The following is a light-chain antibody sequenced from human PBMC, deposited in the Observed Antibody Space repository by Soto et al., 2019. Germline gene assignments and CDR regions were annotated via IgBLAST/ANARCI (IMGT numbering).Light chain of an antibody. Sequence: EIVMTQSPATLSLSPGERATLSCRASQSVSSYLAWYQQKPGQAPRLLIYDASNRATGIPARFSGSGSGTDFTLTISSLEPEDFAVYYCQQYGSSSCTFGGGTKVEIK. J-gene: IGKJ4*01. V-gene: IGKV3-11*01. CDR2: DAS. CDR1: QSVSSY. CDR3: QQYGSSSCT.